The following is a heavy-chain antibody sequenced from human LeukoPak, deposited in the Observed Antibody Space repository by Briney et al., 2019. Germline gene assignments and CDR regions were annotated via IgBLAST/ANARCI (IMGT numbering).Heavy chain of an antibody. CDR3: ARATYDTNGYQLWASGF. D-gene: IGHD3-22*01. V-gene: IGHV3-23*01. Sequence: TGGSLRLSCAASGFTFSSYAMSWVRQAPGKGLEWVSAISGSGGSTYYADSVKGRFTISRDNSKNTLYLQMSSLRAEDTAVYYCARATYDTNGYQLWASGFWGQGTLVTVSS. CDR1: GFTFSSYA. J-gene: IGHJ4*02. CDR2: ISGSGGST.